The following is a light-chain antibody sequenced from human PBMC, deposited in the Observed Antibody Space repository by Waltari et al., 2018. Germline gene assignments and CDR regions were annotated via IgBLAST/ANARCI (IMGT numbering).Light chain of an antibody. Sequence: DIVMTQSPDSLGVSLGERATINCKSSQSVLHTNNKDYLAWYQQKPGPPPKLLIYWASTREIGVPDRFSGSGSGTSFTLTISSLQAEDVAVYYCQQYYSTPNTFGQGTKLEIK. CDR3: QQYYSTPNT. J-gene: IGKJ2*01. V-gene: IGKV4-1*01. CDR1: QSVLHTNNKDY. CDR2: WAS.